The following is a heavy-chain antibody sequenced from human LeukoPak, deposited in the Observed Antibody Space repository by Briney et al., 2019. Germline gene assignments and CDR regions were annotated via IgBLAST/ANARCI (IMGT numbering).Heavy chain of an antibody. J-gene: IGHJ4*02. D-gene: IGHD4/OR15-4a*01. Sequence: GASVKVSCKASGYTFSSYGISWVRQAPGQGLEWMGWISGYNGNTKYAQKVQDRVTMTKETSKSTAYMERRSLRSDDTAIYYCARDVDSTMVLFDYWGQGTLVTVSS. CDR3: ARDVDSTMVLFDY. V-gene: IGHV1-18*01. CDR1: GYTFSSYG. CDR2: ISGYNGNT.